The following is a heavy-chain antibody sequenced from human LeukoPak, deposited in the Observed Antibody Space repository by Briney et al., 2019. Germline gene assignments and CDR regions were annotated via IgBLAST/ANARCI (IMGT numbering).Heavy chain of an antibody. CDR3: ARHRGGYTSFGAFDI. V-gene: IGHV4-39*01. J-gene: IGHJ3*02. Sequence: SETLSLTCTVSGGSISSSSYYWGWIRQPPGKGLEWIGSIYYSGSTYYNPPPKSRVTISVDTSKNQFSLKLSSVTAADTAVYYCARHRGGYTSFGAFDIWGQGTMVTVSS. CDR2: IYYSGST. D-gene: IGHD3-3*01. CDR1: GGSISSSSYY.